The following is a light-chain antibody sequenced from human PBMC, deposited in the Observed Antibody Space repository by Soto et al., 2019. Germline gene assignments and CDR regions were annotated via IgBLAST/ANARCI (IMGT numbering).Light chain of an antibody. Sequence: DIQMTQSPSSLPASVGDRVTITCRASQSISRYLNWYQQRPGKAPKFLIYDASSLQSGVPSRFSGSGSGTEFTLTISSLQPDDFATYYCQQYNSFWTFGQGSMV. J-gene: IGKJ1*01. CDR1: QSISRY. V-gene: IGKV1-5*01. CDR3: QQYNSFWT. CDR2: DAS.